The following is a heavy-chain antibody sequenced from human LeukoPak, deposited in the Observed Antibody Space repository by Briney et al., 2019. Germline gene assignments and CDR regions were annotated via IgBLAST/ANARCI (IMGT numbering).Heavy chain of an antibody. D-gene: IGHD6-19*01. Sequence: GGSLRLSCAASEFTFSTYAMTWVRQAPGKGLEWVSTISGSGGSTYFADSVKGRFTISRDNSKNTLYLQMNSLKAEDTAVYYCGTLSYSSGWYLVYWGQGTLVTVSS. CDR2: ISGSGGST. CDR3: GTLSYSSGWYLVY. V-gene: IGHV3-23*01. J-gene: IGHJ4*02. CDR1: EFTFSTYA.